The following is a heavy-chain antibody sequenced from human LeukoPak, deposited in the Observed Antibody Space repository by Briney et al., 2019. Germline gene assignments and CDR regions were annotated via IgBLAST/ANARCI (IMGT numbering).Heavy chain of an antibody. V-gene: IGHV3-30*18. CDR1: GFTFSSYA. D-gene: IGHD2-2*01. CDR2: ISYDGSNK. Sequence: GGSLRLSCAASGFTFSSYAMHWVRQAPGKGLEWVTVISYDGSNKYYADSVKGRFTISRDNSMSTLSLQMNSLRVEDTAVYRCAKDDCSRTSCLFDSWGQGTLVTVSS. J-gene: IGHJ4*02. CDR3: AKDDCSRTSCLFDS.